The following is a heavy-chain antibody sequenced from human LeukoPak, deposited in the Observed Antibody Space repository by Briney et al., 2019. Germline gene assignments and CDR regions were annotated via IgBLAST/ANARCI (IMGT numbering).Heavy chain of an antibody. V-gene: IGHV4-34*12. CDR3: ARARCSSTSCYRRYYFDY. CDR1: GGSFRGYN. D-gene: IGHD2-2*01. CDR2: IIHSGST. Sequence: SEALSLTCAVYGGSFRGYNWSWIRQPPRKGLEWIGEIIHSGSTNYNPSLKSRVTISVDTSKNQFSLKLSSVTAADTAVYYCARARCSSTSCYRRYYFDYWGQGTLVTVSS. J-gene: IGHJ4*02.